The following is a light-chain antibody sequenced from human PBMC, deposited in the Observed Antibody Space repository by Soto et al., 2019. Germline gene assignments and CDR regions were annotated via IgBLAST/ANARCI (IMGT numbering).Light chain of an antibody. Sequence: QSVLTQAASVSGSPGQSITISCTGTSSDVGGYNYVSWYQQYPGKAPKLMIYDVSNRPSGVSNRFSGSKSGNTASLTISGLQAEDEADYSCSSYTSSSTYVFGTGTKLTVL. CDR2: DVS. CDR1: SSDVGGYNY. V-gene: IGLV2-14*01. J-gene: IGLJ1*01. CDR3: SSYTSSSTYV.